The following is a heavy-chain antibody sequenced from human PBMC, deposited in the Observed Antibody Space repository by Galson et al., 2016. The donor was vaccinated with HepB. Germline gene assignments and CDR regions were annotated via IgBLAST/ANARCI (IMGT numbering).Heavy chain of an antibody. V-gene: IGHV3-23*01. CDR1: GFSFSDYG. CDR3: AKGLQYYSYALDV. Sequence: SLRLSCAASGFSFSDYGMSWVRQAPGKGLEWVSTISGGDYSTYYADSVKGRFTISRDNSKSTLDLQMNSLRAEGTAIYYCAKGLQYYSYALDVWGQGTTVTVSS. CDR2: ISGGDYST. J-gene: IGHJ6*02.